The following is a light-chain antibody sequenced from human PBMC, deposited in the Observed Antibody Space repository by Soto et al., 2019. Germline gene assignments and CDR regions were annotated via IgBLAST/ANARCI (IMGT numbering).Light chain of an antibody. J-gene: IGLJ2*01. CDR3: QSYDSSLSGVV. CDR2: GNS. CDR1: SSNIGAGYD. V-gene: IGLV1-40*01. Sequence: QSVLTQPPSVSGAPGQRVTISCTGSSSNIGAGYDVKWYQQLPGTAPKFLIYGNSNRPSGVPDRFSGSKSGTSASLAITGLQAEDEADYYCQSYDSSLSGVVFGGVTKLTVL.